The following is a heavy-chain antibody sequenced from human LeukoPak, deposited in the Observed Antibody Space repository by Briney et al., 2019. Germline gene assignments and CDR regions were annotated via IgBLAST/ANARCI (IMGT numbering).Heavy chain of an antibody. CDR1: GYTFTSYA. J-gene: IGHJ3*02. Sequence: ASVKVSCKASGYTFTSYAMHWVRQAPGQRLEWMGWSNAGNGNTKYSQEFQGRVTITRDTSASTAYMELSSLRSEDMAVYYCAREGRGDGYNWGAFDIWGQGTMVTVSS. CDR3: AREGRGDGYNWGAFDI. CDR2: SNAGNGNT. D-gene: IGHD5-24*01. V-gene: IGHV1-3*02.